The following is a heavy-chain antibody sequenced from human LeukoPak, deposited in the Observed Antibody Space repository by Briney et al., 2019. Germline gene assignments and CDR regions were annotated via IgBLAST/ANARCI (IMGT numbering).Heavy chain of an antibody. Sequence: GGSLRLSCAVSGFXVSSNYITWVRQAPGKGQEWVSVIYSGGSTYYADSVKGRFIISRDNSKNTLYLQMNSLRAEDTAVYYCARGGGDRNPFDYWGQGTLVTVSS. CDR3: ARGGGDRNPFDY. CDR1: GFXVSSNY. V-gene: IGHV3-66*01. CDR2: IYSGGST. D-gene: IGHD4-17*01. J-gene: IGHJ4*02.